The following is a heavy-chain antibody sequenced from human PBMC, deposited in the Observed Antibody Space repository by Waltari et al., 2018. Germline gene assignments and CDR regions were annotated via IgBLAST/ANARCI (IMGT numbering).Heavy chain of an antibody. V-gene: IGHV4-39*01. CDR3: ARQSGGSGISSMSY. CDR1: GGSISSSSYY. J-gene: IGHJ4*02. Sequence: QLQLQESGPGLVKPSETLSLTCTVSGGSISSSSYYLGWLRQPPGKGLEWIGSIYYSGGTYGNPALNSQVAISVEPSKNKFSLKLSAVPAADTAVYYCARQSGGSGISSMSYWGQGTLVTVAS. D-gene: IGHD2-15*01. CDR2: IYYSGGT.